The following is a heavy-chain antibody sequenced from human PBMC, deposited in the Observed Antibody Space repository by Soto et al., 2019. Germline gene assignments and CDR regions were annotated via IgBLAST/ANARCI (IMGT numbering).Heavy chain of an antibody. J-gene: IGHJ4*02. V-gene: IGHV3-11*05. Sequence: QVQLEESGGGLVKPGGSLRLSCAASGFTFSAVYMSWIRQAPNKGLEYISYISSRGTSANYADSVKGRFTISRDNAKNARYQQVNSRRAEDTAVYYCARDRGAETGQYFDYWGQGALVTVSS. CDR3: ARDRGAETGQYFDY. CDR2: ISSRGTSA. D-gene: IGHD3-10*01. CDR1: GFTFSAVY.